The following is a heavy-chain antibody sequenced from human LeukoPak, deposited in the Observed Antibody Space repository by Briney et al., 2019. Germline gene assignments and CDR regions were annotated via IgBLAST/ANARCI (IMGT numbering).Heavy chain of an antibody. D-gene: IGHD6-19*01. CDR2: IYYSGST. V-gene: IGHV4-59*08. CDR3: ARLASSGWSHCDY. J-gene: IGHJ4*02. Sequence: ASETLSLTCTVSGGSISRYYWSWIRQPPGKGPERIGYIYYSGSTNYNPSLKSRVTISVDTSKNQFSLKMNSVTAADTAVYYCARLASSGWSHCDYWGQGTLVTVSS. CDR1: GGSISRYY.